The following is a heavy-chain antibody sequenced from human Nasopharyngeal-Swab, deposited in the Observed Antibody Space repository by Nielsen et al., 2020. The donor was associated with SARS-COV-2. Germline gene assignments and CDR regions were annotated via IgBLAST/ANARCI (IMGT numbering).Heavy chain of an antibody. D-gene: IGHD6-19*01. CDR3: ARDVIAVAGTLNWFDP. Sequence: WIRQPPGKGLEWVAVIWYDGSNKYYADSVKGRFTISRDNSKNTLYLQMNSLRAEDTAVHYCARDVIAVAGTLNWFDPWGQGTLVTVSS. V-gene: IGHV3-33*01. CDR2: IWYDGSNK. J-gene: IGHJ5*02.